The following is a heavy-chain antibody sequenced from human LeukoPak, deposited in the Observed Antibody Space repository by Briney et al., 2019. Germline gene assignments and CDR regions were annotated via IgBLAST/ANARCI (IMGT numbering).Heavy chain of an antibody. Sequence: ASVKVSCKASGYTFTSYDINWVRQATGQGLEWMGWMNPNSGNTGYAQKFQGRVTMTRNTSISTAYMELSSLRSEDTAVYYCARGHNIRAGDYYYYGMDVWGQGTTVTVSS. D-gene: IGHD6-19*01. CDR2: MNPNSGNT. CDR3: ARGHNIRAGDYYYYGMDV. J-gene: IGHJ6*02. CDR1: GYTFTSYD. V-gene: IGHV1-8*01.